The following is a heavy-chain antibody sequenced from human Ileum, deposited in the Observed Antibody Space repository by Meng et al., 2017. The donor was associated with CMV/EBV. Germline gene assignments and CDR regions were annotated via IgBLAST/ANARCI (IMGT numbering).Heavy chain of an antibody. J-gene: IGHJ4*02. Sequence: FSSYSMNWVRQAPGKGLEWVSSISSSSSYIYYADSVKGRFTISRDNAKNSLYLQMNSLRAEDTAVYYCARVSPENYDYVWGSYRPFDYWGQGTLVTVSS. D-gene: IGHD3-16*02. CDR2: ISSSSSYI. CDR1: FSSYS. CDR3: ARVSPENYDYVWGSYRPFDY. V-gene: IGHV3-21*01.